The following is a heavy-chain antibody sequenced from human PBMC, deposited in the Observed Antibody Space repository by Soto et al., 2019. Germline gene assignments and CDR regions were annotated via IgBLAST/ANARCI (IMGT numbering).Heavy chain of an antibody. D-gene: IGHD3-10*01. J-gene: IGHJ4*02. CDR1: GFTFSSYV. Sequence: SCKAPGFTFSSYVINWVRQAPGKGLEWVSYISISSSTRYYADSVRGRFTISRDNAKNSLYLQMNSLRDEDTAVYYCARGGGFFDYWGQGTLVTVSS. CDR3: ARGGGFFDY. V-gene: IGHV3-48*02. CDR2: ISISSSTR.